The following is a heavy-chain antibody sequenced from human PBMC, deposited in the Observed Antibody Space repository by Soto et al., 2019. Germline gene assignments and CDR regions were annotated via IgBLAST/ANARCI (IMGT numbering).Heavy chain of an antibody. CDR1: GGSISSSSYY. V-gene: IGHV4-39*01. J-gene: IGHJ4*02. CDR2: IYYSGST. Sequence: SETLSLTCTVSGGSISSSSYYWGWIRQPPGKGLEWIGSIYYSGSTYYNPSLKSRVTISVDTSKNQFSLKLSSVTAADTAVYYCARHGSRTLDYWGQGTLVTVSS. D-gene: IGHD1-26*01. CDR3: ARHGSRTLDY.